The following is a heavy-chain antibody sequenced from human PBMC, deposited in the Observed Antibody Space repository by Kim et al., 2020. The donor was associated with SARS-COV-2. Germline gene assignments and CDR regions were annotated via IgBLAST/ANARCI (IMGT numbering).Heavy chain of an antibody. V-gene: IGHV4-39*01. Sequence: SETLSLTCTVSGGSISSSSYYWGWIRQPPGKGLEWIGSIYYSGSTYYNPSLKSRVTISVDTSKNQFSLKLSSVTAADTAVYYCARQYYDYVWGSYRPMSDWGQGTLVTVSS. CDR2: IYYSGST. J-gene: IGHJ4*02. CDR1: GGSISSSSYY. CDR3: ARQYYDYVWGSYRPMSD. D-gene: IGHD3-16*02.